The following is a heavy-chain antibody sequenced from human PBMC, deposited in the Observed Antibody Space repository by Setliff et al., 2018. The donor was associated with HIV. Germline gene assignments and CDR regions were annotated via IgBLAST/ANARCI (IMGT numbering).Heavy chain of an antibody. J-gene: IGHJ4*02. D-gene: IGHD2-15*01. CDR3: ARHGGRYFDF. Sequence: TSETLSLTCAVYGGSFSDYYWTWIRQPPGKGLEWIGEINHSGSSNYNSSLKSRVTISVDTSKNQLSLKLTSVTAADAAVYFCARHGGRYFDFWGPGTLVTVSS. CDR1: GGSFSDYY. V-gene: IGHV4-34*01. CDR2: INHSGSS.